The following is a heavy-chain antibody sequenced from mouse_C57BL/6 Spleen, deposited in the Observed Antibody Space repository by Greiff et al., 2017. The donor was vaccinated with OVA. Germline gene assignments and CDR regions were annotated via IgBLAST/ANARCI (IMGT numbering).Heavy chain of an antibody. CDR1: GYSITSGYY. J-gene: IGHJ4*01. D-gene: IGHD1-1*01. CDR2: ISYDGSN. CDR3: ARDRAVVAYDTLYYAMGC. Sequence: EVQLQESGPGLVKPSQSLSLTCSVTGYSITSGYYWNWIRQFPANKLEWMGYISYDGSNNYNPSLKNRISITRDTSKNQFFLKLKSVTTEDTATYYCARDRAVVAYDTLYYAMGCWGQGTSVTVSS. V-gene: IGHV3-6*01.